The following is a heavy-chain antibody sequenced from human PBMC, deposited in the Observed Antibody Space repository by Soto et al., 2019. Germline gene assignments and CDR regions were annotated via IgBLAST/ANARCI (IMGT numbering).Heavy chain of an antibody. Sequence: EVHLVESGGGLVQTGGSLRLSCAIFESTVSRDWMNWVRQAPGKGLEWVAHINQDARETYYVDSVKGRSPSSRDNSQKSLYMPMTGQRPAVTAMYTCSAGVEDAFWGQGTQVTVSS. CDR2: INQDARET. CDR3: SAGVEDAF. J-gene: IGHJ4*02. CDR1: ESTVSRDW. D-gene: IGHD3-10*02. V-gene: IGHV3-7*01.